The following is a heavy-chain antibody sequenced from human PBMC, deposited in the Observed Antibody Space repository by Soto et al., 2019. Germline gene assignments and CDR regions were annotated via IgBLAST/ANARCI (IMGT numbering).Heavy chain of an antibody. CDR1: GGSFSGYY. V-gene: IGHV4-34*01. CDR3: ARKLAAAYYYYYYGMDV. Sequence: SETLSLTCAVYGGSFSGYYWSWIRQPPGKGLEWIGEINHSGSTNYNPSLKSRVTISVDTSKNQFSLKLSSVTAADTAVYYCARKLAAAYYYYYYGMDVWGQGTTVTVSS. D-gene: IGHD6-13*01. J-gene: IGHJ6*02. CDR2: INHSGST.